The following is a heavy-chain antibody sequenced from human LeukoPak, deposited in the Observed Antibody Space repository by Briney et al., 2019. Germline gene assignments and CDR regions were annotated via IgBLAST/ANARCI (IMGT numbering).Heavy chain of an antibody. CDR3: ARGSGYSSSCFDY. J-gene: IGHJ4*02. V-gene: IGHV4-39*01. D-gene: IGHD6-13*01. Sequence: SETLSLTCTVSGGSISSGGYYWSWIRQPPGKGLEWIGSIYYSGSTYYNPSLKSRVTISVDTSKNQFSLKLSSVTAADTAVYYCARGSGYSSSCFDYWGQGTLVTVSS. CDR2: IYYSGST. CDR1: GGSISSGGYY.